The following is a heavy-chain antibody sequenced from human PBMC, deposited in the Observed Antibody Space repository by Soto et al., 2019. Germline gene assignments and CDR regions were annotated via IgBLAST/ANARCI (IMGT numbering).Heavy chain of an antibody. J-gene: IGHJ6*02. CDR3: ARSQRSNSSLDIYYYYYYGMDV. CDR2: ISPIFGTA. CDR1: GGTFSSYA. D-gene: IGHD6-19*01. Sequence: QVQLVQSGAEVKKPGSSVKVSCKAPGGTFSSYAISWVRQAPGQGLEWMGGISPIFGTAKYAQKFQGRVTITADESTSTGYMELSSLRSEDTAVYYCARSQRSNSSLDIYYYYYYGMDVWGQGTTVTVSS. V-gene: IGHV1-69*01.